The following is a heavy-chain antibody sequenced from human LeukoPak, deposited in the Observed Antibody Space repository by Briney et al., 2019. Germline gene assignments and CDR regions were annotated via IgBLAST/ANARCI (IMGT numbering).Heavy chain of an antibody. CDR1: GDSVSSNSAA. D-gene: IGHD3-22*01. Sequence: SQTLPLTCAISGDSVSSNSAAWNWITQSPSRGLEWLGRTYYRSKWYNDYAVSVKSRITINPDTSKNQFSLQLNSVTPEDTAVYYCARDSSLANNYYDSSGYYPARWYYGMDIWGQGTTVTVSS. V-gene: IGHV6-1*01. CDR3: ARDSSLANNYYDSSGYYPARWYYGMDI. CDR2: TYYRSKWYN. J-gene: IGHJ6*02.